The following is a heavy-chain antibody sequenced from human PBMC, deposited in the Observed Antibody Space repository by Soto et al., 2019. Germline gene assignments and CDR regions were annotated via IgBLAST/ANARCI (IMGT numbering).Heavy chain of an antibody. D-gene: IGHD1-1*01. CDR3: ARTLENWYFDL. Sequence: QLVESGGGLIQTGGSMRLSCIGSEYSFSSFEMNWVRQAPGKGLEWVSYMSTSGADIKYADSVKGRFTVSRDNSKNALFLQMDRLRADDTAIYYCARTLENWYFDLWGRGTLVTVSS. J-gene: IGHJ2*01. V-gene: IGHV3-48*03. CDR1: EYSFSSFE. CDR2: MSTSGADI.